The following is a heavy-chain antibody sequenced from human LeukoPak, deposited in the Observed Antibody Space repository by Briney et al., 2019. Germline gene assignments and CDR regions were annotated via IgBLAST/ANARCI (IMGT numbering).Heavy chain of an antibody. V-gene: IGHV3-7*01. Sequence: TGGSLRLSCVASGFTFSRHGMNWVRQAPGKGLEWVANIKQDGSEKYYVDSVKGRFTISRDNAKNSLYLQMNSLRAEDTAVYYCARSDDFWSGYYTPLDYWGQGTLVTVSS. J-gene: IGHJ4*02. D-gene: IGHD3-3*01. CDR1: GFTFSRHG. CDR2: IKQDGSEK. CDR3: ARSDDFWSGYYTPLDY.